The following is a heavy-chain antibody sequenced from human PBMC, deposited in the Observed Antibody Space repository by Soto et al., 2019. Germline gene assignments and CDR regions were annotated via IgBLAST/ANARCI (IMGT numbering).Heavy chain of an antibody. J-gene: IGHJ4*02. CDR2: ISYDGSNK. CDR3: ARGGASYYDSSGYQALFDY. V-gene: IGHV3-30-3*01. CDR1: GFTFSSHA. Sequence: GGSLRLSCAASGFTFSSHAMHWVRQAPGKGLEWVAVISYDGSNKYYADSVKGRFTFSRDNSKNTLYLQMNSLRAEDTAVYFCARGGASYYDSSGYQALFDYWGQGTLVTVSS. D-gene: IGHD3-22*01.